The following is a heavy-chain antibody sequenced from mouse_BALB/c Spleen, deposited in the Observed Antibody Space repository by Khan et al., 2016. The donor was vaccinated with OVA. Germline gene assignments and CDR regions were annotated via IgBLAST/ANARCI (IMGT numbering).Heavy chain of an antibody. CDR3: ASSYYYGSSTWFAY. Sequence: QVQLQQPGAELVKPGASVKLSCKASGYTFSSYWMHWVKQRPGQGLEWIGEIDPSDSHTNYNQKFKGKATLNVDKSSSTAYMQLSSLTSEDSAVYYCASSYYYGSSTWFAYWGQGTLVTVSA. V-gene: IGHV1-69*02. D-gene: IGHD1-1*01. CDR1: GYTFSSYW. J-gene: IGHJ3*01. CDR2: IDPSDSHT.